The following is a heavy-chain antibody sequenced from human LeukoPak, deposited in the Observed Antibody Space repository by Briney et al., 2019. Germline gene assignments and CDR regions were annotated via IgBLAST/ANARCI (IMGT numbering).Heavy chain of an antibody. J-gene: IGHJ4*02. V-gene: IGHV1-2*02. CDR1: GYTFRGNY. D-gene: IGHD4-11*01. Sequence: GASLKISCKASGYTFRGNYIHWLRQAPGQRLEWMGWIYANNGDTKSAQKFQGRVTMTRDTSISTAYMDLSSLSPDDTAVYYCARDPSSVTLYFFDYWGQGTLVTVSS. CDR3: ARDPSSVTLYFFDY. CDR2: IYANNGDT.